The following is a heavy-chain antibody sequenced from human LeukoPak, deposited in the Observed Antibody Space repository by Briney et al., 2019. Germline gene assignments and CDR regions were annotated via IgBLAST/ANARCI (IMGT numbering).Heavy chain of an antibody. D-gene: IGHD3-16*01. J-gene: IGHJ4*02. V-gene: IGHV3-74*01. CDR3: ARAGAYRFDY. CDR1: GLTFTDYW. CDR2: INTDTRGT. Sequence: GGSLRLSCAASGLTFTDYWMHWVRQAPGKGLVWVSIINTDTRGTYYADSVRGRFTISRDDAKNTLSLQMNSLRAEDTAVYYCARAGAYRFDYWGQGTLVTVSS.